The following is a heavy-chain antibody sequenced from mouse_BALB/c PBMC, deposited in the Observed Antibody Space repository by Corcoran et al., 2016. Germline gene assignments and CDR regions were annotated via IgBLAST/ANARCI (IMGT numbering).Heavy chain of an antibody. CDR1: GLNIKDTY. D-gene: IGHD2-1*01. J-gene: IGHJ2*01. V-gene: IGHV14-3*02. CDR2: IDPANGST. Sequence: VELQQSGAELVKPGASVKLSCTASGLNIKDTYMHGVKQRPEQSLDWIGRIDPANGSTKYDPKFQGKATMTADTSSNTVYLQLSSLTSEATAVYYCGRSREGNYVVYWGQGTTLTVSS. CDR3: GRSREGNYVVY.